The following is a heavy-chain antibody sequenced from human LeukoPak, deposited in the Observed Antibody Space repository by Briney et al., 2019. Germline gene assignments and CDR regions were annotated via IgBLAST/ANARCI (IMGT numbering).Heavy chain of an antibody. CDR1: GYTFTGYY. Sequence: ASVTVSCKASGYTFTGYYMHWVRQAPGQGLEWMGWINPNSGGTNYAQKFQGRVTMTRDTSISTAYMELSRLRSDDTAVYYCATEYYYDSSGYFYPPVYWGQGTLVTVSS. D-gene: IGHD3-22*01. V-gene: IGHV1-2*02. CDR3: ATEYYYDSSGYFYPPVY. CDR2: INPNSGGT. J-gene: IGHJ4*02.